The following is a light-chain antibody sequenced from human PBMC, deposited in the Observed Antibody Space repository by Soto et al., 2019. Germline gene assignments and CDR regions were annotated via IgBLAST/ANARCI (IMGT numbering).Light chain of an antibody. CDR3: QQYGSSSWT. Sequence: EIVLTQTPGTLSLSPGESATLSCRASQSVSSSYLAWYQQKPGQAPRLLIYGESSRATGIPDRFSGSGSGTDFNLTISRLEPEDFAVYYCQQYGSSSWTCGQGTKVDIK. CDR1: QSVSSSY. V-gene: IGKV3-20*01. CDR2: GES. J-gene: IGKJ1*01.